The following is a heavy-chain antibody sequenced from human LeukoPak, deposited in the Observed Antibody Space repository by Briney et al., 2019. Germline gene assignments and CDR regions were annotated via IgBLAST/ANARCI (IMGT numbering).Heavy chain of an antibody. V-gene: IGHV3-30-3*01. CDR2: ISYDGSNK. J-gene: IGHJ6*02. Sequence: PGGSLRLSCAASGFTFSSYAMHWVRQAPGKGLEWVAVISYDGSNKYYADSVKGRFTISRDNSKNTLYLQMNSLRAEDTAVYYCARERGLVRGVIGYYYHGMDVWGQGTTVTVSS. CDR3: ARERGLVRGVIGYYYHGMDV. D-gene: IGHD3-10*01. CDR1: GFTFSSYA.